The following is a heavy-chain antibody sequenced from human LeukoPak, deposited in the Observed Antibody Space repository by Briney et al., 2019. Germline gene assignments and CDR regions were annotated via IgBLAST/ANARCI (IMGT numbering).Heavy chain of an antibody. CDR3: AELGITMIGGV. Sequence: PGGSLRLSCAASRFTFSSYEMNWVRQAPGKGLEWVSYISSSSSTIYYADSVRGRFTISRDNAKNSLYLQMNSLRAEDTAVYYCAELGITMIGGVWGKGTTVTISS. CDR2: ISSSSSTI. D-gene: IGHD3-10*02. V-gene: IGHV3-48*03. J-gene: IGHJ6*04. CDR1: RFTFSSYE.